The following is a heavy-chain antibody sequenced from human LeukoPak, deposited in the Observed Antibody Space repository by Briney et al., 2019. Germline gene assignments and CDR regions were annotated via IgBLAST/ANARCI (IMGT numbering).Heavy chain of an antibody. D-gene: IGHD2-2*01. CDR2: INSDGSST. V-gene: IGHV3-74*01. CDR1: GFTFSSYW. Sequence: GGSLRLSCAASGFTFSSYWMHWVRQAPGKGLVWVSRINSDGSSTSYADSVKGRFTISRDNAKNTLYLQMNSLRAEDTAVYYCARVGYCSSTSCYQYYYYGMDVWGQGTTVTVSS. CDR3: ARVGYCSSTSCYQYYYYGMDV. J-gene: IGHJ6*02.